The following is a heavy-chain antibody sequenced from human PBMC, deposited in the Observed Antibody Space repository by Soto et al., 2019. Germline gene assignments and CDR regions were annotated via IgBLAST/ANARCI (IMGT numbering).Heavy chain of an antibody. CDR2: IYYSGNT. J-gene: IGHJ4*02. CDR3: ARVLLVSFALYNLDY. CDR1: GGSISNADYY. V-gene: IGHV4-30-4*01. Sequence: QVQLQESGPGLVKPSQTLSLTCTVSGGSISNADYYWSRVRQPPGKGLEWIGYIYYSGNTYHNPTLKSRVTVELDKSKNQLTLKLGSVTAADAAVYYCARVLLVSFALYNLDYWGQGTLVTVSS. D-gene: IGHD1-26*01.